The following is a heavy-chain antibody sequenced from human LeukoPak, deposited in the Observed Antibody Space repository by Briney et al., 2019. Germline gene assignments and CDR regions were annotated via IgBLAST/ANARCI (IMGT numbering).Heavy chain of an antibody. J-gene: IGHJ6*03. D-gene: IGHD3-10*01. CDR3: ARESITMVRGVTHYYYYYMDV. V-gene: IGHV4-39*07. CDR1: GGSISSSSYY. CDR2: IHYSGST. Sequence: PSETLSLTGTVSGGSISSSSYYWGWIRQPPGKGLEWIGSIHYSGSTNYNPSLKSRVTISVDTSKNQFSLKLSSVTAADTAVYYCARESITMVRGVTHYYYYYMDVWGKGTTVTISS.